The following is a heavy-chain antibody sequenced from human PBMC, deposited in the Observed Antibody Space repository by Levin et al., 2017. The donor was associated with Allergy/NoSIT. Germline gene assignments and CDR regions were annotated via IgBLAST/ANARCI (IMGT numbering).Heavy chain of an antibody. V-gene: IGHV3-48*03. CDR3: AREYCSSTSCYFLDV. D-gene: IGHD2-2*01. Sequence: LSLTCAASGFTFSSYEMNWVRQAPGKGLEWVSYISSSGHTIYYADSVKGRFTISRDNAKKSLYLQMNSLRAEDTALYYCAREYCSSTSCYFLDVWGKGTTVTVSS. CDR1: GFTFSSYE. CDR2: ISSSGHTI. J-gene: IGHJ6*04.